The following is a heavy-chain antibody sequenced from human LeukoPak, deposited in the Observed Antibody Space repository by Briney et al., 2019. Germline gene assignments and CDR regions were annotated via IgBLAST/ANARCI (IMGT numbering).Heavy chain of an antibody. V-gene: IGHV1-69*06. Sequence: SVKVSCKASGGTFSSYAISWVRQAPGQGLEWMGGIIPIFGTANYAQEFQGRVTITADKSTSTAYMELSSLRSEDTAVYYCARGPYGSGSYSNNYYYYYMDVWGKGTTVTVSS. CDR2: IIPIFGTA. CDR1: GGTFSSYA. D-gene: IGHD3-10*01. J-gene: IGHJ6*03. CDR3: ARGPYGSGSYSNNYYYYYMDV.